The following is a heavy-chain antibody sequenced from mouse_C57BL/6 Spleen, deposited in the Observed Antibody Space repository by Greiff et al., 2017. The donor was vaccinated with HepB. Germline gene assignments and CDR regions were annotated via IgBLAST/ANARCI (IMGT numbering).Heavy chain of an antibody. V-gene: IGHV1-82*01. J-gene: IGHJ4*01. D-gene: IGHD2-1*01. CDR2: IYPGDGDT. Sequence: VKLQESGPELVKPGASVKISCKASGYAFSSSWMNWVKQRPGKGLEWIGRIYPGDGDTNYNGKFKGKATLTADKSSSTAYMQLSSLTSEDSAVYFCARSGGNYYYAMDHWGQGTAGTVSS. CDR1: GYAFSSSW. CDR3: ARSGGNYYYAMDH.